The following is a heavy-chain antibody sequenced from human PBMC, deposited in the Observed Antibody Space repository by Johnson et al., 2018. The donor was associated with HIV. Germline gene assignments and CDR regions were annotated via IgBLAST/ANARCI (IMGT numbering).Heavy chain of an antibody. V-gene: IGHV3-33*08. CDR1: GFTFSDYY. CDR2: IWYDGSNQ. CDR3: ARDASWDDAFDI. D-gene: IGHD2-2*01. Sequence: QEQLVESGGGLVKPGGSLRLSCAASGFTFSDYYMSLIRQAPGKGPEWVAVIWYDGSNQYYADSVKGRFTISRDNSKNTLYLQVTSLRTEDTAVYYCARDASWDDAFDIWGQGTMVTVSS. J-gene: IGHJ3*02.